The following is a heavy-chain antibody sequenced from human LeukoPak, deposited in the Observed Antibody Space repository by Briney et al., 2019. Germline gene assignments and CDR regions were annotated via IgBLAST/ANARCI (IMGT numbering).Heavy chain of an antibody. Sequence: SETLSLTCTVSGGSISSSSYYWGWIRQPPGKGLEWIGSIYYSGSTNYNPSLKSRVTISVDTSKNQFSLKLSSVTAADTAVYYCARLGPSFLDYWGQGTLVTVSS. CDR2: IYYSGST. V-gene: IGHV4-39*07. D-gene: IGHD3-10*01. CDR1: GGSISSSSYY. J-gene: IGHJ4*02. CDR3: ARLGPSFLDY.